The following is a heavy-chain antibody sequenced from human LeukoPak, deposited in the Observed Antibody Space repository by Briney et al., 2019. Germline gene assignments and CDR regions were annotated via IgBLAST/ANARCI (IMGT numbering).Heavy chain of an antibody. Sequence: GGSLRLSCAASGFTFSSYAMSWVRQAPGKGLEWVSVISWSGHDTYYADSVKGRFTISRDNSEDTLYLQMNSLRAEDTAVYYCAKGWEGPDYWGQGTLVTASS. V-gene: IGHV3-23*01. CDR1: GFTFSSYA. J-gene: IGHJ4*02. CDR3: AKGWEGPDY. D-gene: IGHD1-26*01. CDR2: ISWSGHDT.